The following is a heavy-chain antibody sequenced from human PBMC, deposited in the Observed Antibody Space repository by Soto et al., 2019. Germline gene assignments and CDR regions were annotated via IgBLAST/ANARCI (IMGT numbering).Heavy chain of an antibody. V-gene: IGHV4-30-2*01. J-gene: IGHJ4*02. CDR3: ARSREFDY. Sequence: PSETLSLTCGVSGGSLSGATYSWNWIRQTPGKGLEWIGYIFPSGTTYYNPSLRSRVTISIDVSKNQFSLSLRSLTAEDTAVYYCARSREFDYWSQGTLVTVSS. CDR1: GGSLSGATYS. CDR2: IFPSGTT.